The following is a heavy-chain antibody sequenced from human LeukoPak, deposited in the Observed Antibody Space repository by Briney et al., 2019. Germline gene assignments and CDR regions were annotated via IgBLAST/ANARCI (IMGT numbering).Heavy chain of an antibody. V-gene: IGHV4-39*01. Sequence: SETLSLTCTVSGGSISSSSYYWGWIRQPPGKGLEWIGSIYYSGSTYYNPSLKSRVTISVDTSKNQFSLKLSSVTAADTAVYYRARTQYGGYVLDYWGQGTLVTVSS. D-gene: IGHD5-12*01. J-gene: IGHJ4*02. CDR3: ARTQYGGYVLDY. CDR2: IYYSGST. CDR1: GGSISSSSYY.